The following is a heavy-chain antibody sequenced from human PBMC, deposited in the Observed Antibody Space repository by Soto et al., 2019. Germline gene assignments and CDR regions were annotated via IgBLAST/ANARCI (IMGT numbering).Heavy chain of an antibody. J-gene: IGHJ6*04. CDR1: GFTFSSYA. CDR3: AKFSADPDYSSSWYFYYYYGMDV. V-gene: IGHV3-23*01. CDR2: ISGSGGST. Sequence: GGSLRLSCAASGFTFSSYAMSWVRQAPGKGLEWVSAISGSGGSTYYADSVKGRFTISRDNSKNTLYLQMNSLRAEDTAVYYCAKFSADPDYSSSWYFYYYYGMDVWGKGTTVTVSS. D-gene: IGHD6-13*01.